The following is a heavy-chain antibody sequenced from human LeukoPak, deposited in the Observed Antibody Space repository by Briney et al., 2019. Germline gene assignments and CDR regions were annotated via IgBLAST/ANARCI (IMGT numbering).Heavy chain of an antibody. CDR2: ISSSGSTI. D-gene: IGHD6-13*01. CDR1: GFTFSDYY. Sequence: GGSLRLSCAASGFTFSDYYMSWIRQAPGKGLEWVSYISSSGSTIHYADSVKGRFTISRDNAKNSLYLQMNSLGAEDTAVYYCARCIEAADCGFDPWGQGTLVTVSS. CDR3: ARCIEAADCGFDP. V-gene: IGHV3-11*01. J-gene: IGHJ5*02.